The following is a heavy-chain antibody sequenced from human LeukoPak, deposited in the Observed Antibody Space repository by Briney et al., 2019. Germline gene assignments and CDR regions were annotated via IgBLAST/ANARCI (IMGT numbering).Heavy chain of an antibody. D-gene: IGHD5-12*01. V-gene: IGHV3-48*03. J-gene: IGHJ3*01. Sequence: PGGSLRLSCTASGFTFSSYEMNWVRQAPGKGPEWVSYIWSSGSPTHYADSVKGRFTISRDNAKNSLYLQMSSLRADDTAVYYCARELTDVAGDGLDVWGQGTMVTVSS. CDR3: ARELTDVAGDGLDV. CDR2: IWSSGSPT. CDR1: GFTFSSYE.